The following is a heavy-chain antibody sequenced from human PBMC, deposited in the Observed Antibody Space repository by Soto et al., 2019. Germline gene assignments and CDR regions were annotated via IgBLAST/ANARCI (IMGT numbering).Heavy chain of an antibody. CDR1: GYTFTGYY. CDR2: INPNSGGT. Sequence: VASVKVSCKASGYTFTGYYMHWVRQAPGQGLEWMGWINPNSGGTNYAQKFQGRVTMTRDTSISTAYMELSRLRSDDTAVYYCARGSFAPVRGVIITTDKFDPWGQGTLVTVSS. D-gene: IGHD3-10*01. J-gene: IGHJ5*02. CDR3: ARGSFAPVRGVIITTDKFDP. V-gene: IGHV1-2*02.